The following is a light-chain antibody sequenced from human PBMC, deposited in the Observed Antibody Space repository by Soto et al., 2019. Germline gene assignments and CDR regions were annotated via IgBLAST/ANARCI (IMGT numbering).Light chain of an antibody. V-gene: IGKV3-20*01. CDR2: GAS. Sequence: ETVLTQSPGTLSLSPVERATLSCMASQSVSSSYSAWYQQKPGQAPRLLTYGASSRATGIPDRFSGSGSGTDFTLTISRLEPEDFAVYYCQQYGSSRWTFGQGTKVDIK. J-gene: IGKJ1*01. CDR1: QSVSSSY. CDR3: QQYGSSRWT.